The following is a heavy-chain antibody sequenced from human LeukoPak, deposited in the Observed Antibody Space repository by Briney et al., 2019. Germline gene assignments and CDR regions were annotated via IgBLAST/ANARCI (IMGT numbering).Heavy chain of an antibody. CDR1: GGSISSSSYY. V-gene: IGHV4-39*01. J-gene: IGHJ4*02. D-gene: IGHD4-17*01. CDR3: ARSQGMSTVTTIDY. CDR2: IYYSGST. Sequence: SETLSLTCTVSGGSISSSSYYWGWIRQPPGKGLEWIGSIYYSGSTYYNPSLKSRVTISVDTSKNQFSLKLSSVAAADTAVYYCARSQGMSTVTTIDYWGQGTLVTVSS.